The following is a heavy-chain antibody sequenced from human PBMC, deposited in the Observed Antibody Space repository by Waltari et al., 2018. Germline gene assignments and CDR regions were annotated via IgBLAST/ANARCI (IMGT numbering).Heavy chain of an antibody. V-gene: IGHV3-30*01. CDR2: ISYDGSNK. CDR3: ARDSSGWYPLFGFDY. J-gene: IGHJ4*02. CDR1: GFTFSSYS. D-gene: IGHD6-19*01. Sequence: QVQLVESGGGVVQPGRSLRLSCAASGFTFSSYSLHCVRRAPGKGLEWVAVISYDGSNKYYADSVKGRFTISRDNSKNTLYLQMNSLRAEDTAVYYCARDSSGWYPLFGFDYWGQGTLVTVSS.